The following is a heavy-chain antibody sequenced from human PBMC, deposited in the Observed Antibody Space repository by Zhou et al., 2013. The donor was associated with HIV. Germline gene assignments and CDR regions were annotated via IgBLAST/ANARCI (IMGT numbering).Heavy chain of an antibody. CDR1: RGSITDYY. CDR3: ASVLYNWNYALDP. CDR2: IYYSGST. D-gene: IGHD1-7*01. J-gene: IGHJ5*02. V-gene: IGHV4-59*01. Sequence: QVQLQESGPGLVKPSETLSLTCTVSRGSITDYYWSWIRQPPGKGLEWIGYIYYSGSTNYNPSLKSRVTISVDTSKNQFSLKLSSVTAADTAVYYCASVLYNWNYALDPWGQGNPGHRLL.